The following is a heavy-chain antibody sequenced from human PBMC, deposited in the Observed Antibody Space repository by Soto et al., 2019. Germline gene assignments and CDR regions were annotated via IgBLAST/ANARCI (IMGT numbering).Heavy chain of an antibody. CDR2: IYYSGGT. J-gene: IGHJ5*02. D-gene: IGHD2-21*02. V-gene: IGHV4-31*02. Sequence: WTWLRQHPGKGLEWIGYIYYSGGTDYNPSLKSRLTISLDTSKNQFSLKLTSVTAADTAVYYCARGTGGNSGGFDPWGQGTLVTVSS. CDR3: ARGTGGNSGGFDP.